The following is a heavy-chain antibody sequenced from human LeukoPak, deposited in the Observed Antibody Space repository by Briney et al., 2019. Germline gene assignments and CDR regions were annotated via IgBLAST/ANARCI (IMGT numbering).Heavy chain of an antibody. J-gene: IGHJ5*02. CDR1: GFTFTGYY. CDR2: INPNNGGT. V-gene: IGHV1-2*06. D-gene: IGHD3-16*01. Sequence: ASVKVSCKASGFTFTGYYMHWVRQAPGQGLEWMGRINPNNGGTNYAQNFQGRVTMTRDTSISMAYMELSRLRSDDTAVYYCASPLGGNWFDPWGQGTLVTVSS. CDR3: ASPLGGNWFDP.